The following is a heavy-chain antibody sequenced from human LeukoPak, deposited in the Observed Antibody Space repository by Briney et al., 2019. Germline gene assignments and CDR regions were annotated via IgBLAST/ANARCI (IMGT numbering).Heavy chain of an antibody. D-gene: IGHD5-18*01. CDR1: GGSISNYY. J-gene: IGHJ4*02. Sequence: SETLSLTCTVSGGSISNYYWSWIRLAPGQGLEWIGFIYYTGSTNYSPSLKTRVTISLDTSKNQFSLKVTSVTAADTAVYYCARSGYSFGTGYFFDYWGQGNLVTVSS. CDR2: IYYTGST. CDR3: ARSGYSFGTGYFFDY. V-gene: IGHV4-59*13.